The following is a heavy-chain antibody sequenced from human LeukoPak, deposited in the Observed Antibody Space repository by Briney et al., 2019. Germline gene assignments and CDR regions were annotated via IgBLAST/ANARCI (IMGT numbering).Heavy chain of an antibody. J-gene: IGHJ5*02. Sequence: SQTLSLTCAISGDSVSSNSAAWSWIRQSPSRGLEWLGRTYYRSKWYNDYAVSVKSRIIINPDTSKNQFSLQLNSATPEDTAVYYCAKLGDSSTWGQGTLVTVSS. V-gene: IGHV6-1*01. CDR2: TYYRSKWYN. CDR1: GDSVSSNSAA. CDR3: AKLGDSST. D-gene: IGHD6-19*01.